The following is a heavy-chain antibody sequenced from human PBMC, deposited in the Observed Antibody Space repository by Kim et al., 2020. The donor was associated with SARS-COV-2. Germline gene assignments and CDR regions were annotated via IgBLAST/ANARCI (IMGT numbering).Heavy chain of an antibody. J-gene: IGHJ4*02. V-gene: IGHV4-39*01. D-gene: IGHD6-6*01. CDR3: ARPRGSSSPLVFDY. CDR1: GGSISSSSYY. Sequence: SETLSLTCTVSGGSISSSSYYWGWIRQPPGKGLEWIGSIYYSGSTYYNPSLKSRVTISVDTSKNQFSLKLSSVTAADTAVYYCARPRGSSSPLVFDYWGQGTLVTVSP. CDR2: IYYSGST.